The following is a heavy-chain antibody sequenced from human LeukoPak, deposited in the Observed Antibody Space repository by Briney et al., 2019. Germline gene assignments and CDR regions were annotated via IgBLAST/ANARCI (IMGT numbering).Heavy chain of an antibody. J-gene: IGHJ4*02. Sequence: GGSLRLSCAASGFTFSSYGMHWVRQAPGKGLEWVAVIWYDGSNKYYADSVKGRCTISRDNSKNTLYLQMNSLRAEDTAVYYCAKDTRGIAVAGNFDYWGQGTLVTVSS. V-gene: IGHV3-33*06. CDR3: AKDTRGIAVAGNFDY. CDR1: GFTFSSYG. D-gene: IGHD6-19*01. CDR2: IWYDGSNK.